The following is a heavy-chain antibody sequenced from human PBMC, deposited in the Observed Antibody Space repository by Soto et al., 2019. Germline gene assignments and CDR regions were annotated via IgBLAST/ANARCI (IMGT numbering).Heavy chain of an antibody. V-gene: IGHV1-69*04. CDR2: IIPILGIA. J-gene: IGHJ4*02. Sequence: SVKVSCKASGGTFSSYTISWVRQAPGQGLEWMGRIIPILGIANYAQKFQGRVTITADKSTSTAYMELSSLRSEDTAVYYRARDFVGYSSSWYHSYYFDYWGQGTLVTVSS. D-gene: IGHD6-13*01. CDR3: ARDFVGYSSSWYHSYYFDY. CDR1: GGTFSSYT.